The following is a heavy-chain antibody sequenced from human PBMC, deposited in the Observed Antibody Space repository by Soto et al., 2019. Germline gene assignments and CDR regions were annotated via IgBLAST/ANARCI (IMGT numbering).Heavy chain of an antibody. J-gene: IGHJ2*01. CDR3: AKRTTGWYFDL. CDR1: GFTFSSYA. Sequence: EVQLLESGGGLVQPGGSLRLSCAASGFTFSSYARNWVRQAPGKGLEWVSVIRGSGGSTYYADSVKGRFTISRDNSKNTLYLQMNSLRAEDTAVYYCAKRTTGWYFDLWGRGTLVTVSS. V-gene: IGHV3-23*01. CDR2: IRGSGGST.